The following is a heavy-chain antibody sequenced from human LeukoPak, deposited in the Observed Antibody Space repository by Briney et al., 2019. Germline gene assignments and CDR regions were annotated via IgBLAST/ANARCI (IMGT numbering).Heavy chain of an antibody. D-gene: IGHD3-22*01. CDR1: GYTLTELS. J-gene: IGHJ4*02. CDR2: FDPEDGEA. CDR3: ATLDDYDRSGYPLG. V-gene: IGHV1-24*01. Sequence: ASVKVSCKVSGYTLTELSMHWVRQAPGKGLEWMGGFDPEDGEAVYAQKFQGRVTMTEDTSTDTAYMELSSLRFEDTALYYCATLDDYDRSGYPLGWGQGTLVTVSS.